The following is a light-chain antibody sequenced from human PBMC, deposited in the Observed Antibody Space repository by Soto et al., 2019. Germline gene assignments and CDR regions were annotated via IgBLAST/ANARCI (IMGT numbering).Light chain of an antibody. CDR1: QSVSGTY. V-gene: IGKV3-20*01. CDR2: GAS. CDR3: QQYGSPPFT. Sequence: EVVLTQSPGTLSLSPGETVTLSCRASQSVSGTYLAWYQQKPGQAPRLLIEGASSRATGVPDRFSGSGSGTDFTVTISGLEPEDSAVYYCQQYGSPPFTFDGGTKVEIK. J-gene: IGKJ4*01.